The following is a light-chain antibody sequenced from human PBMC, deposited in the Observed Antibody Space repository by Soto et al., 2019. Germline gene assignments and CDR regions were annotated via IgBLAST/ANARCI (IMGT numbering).Light chain of an antibody. CDR2: SNN. CDR1: SSNIGSKT. J-gene: IGLJ3*02. Sequence: QSVLTQPPSASGTPGQRVTISCSGSSSNIGSKTVNWYQQLPGTAPKHLIYSNNERPSGVPDRFSGSKSGTSASLAISGLQSEDEADYSCAAWDDSLDGPVFGGGTKLTVL. CDR3: AAWDDSLDGPV. V-gene: IGLV1-44*01.